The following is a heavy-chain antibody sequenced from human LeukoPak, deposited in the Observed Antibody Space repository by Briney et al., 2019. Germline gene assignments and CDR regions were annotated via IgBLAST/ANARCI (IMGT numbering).Heavy chain of an antibody. J-gene: IGHJ6*02. V-gene: IGHV4-34*01. Sequence: SETLSLTCAVYGGSFSGYYWSWIRQPPGEGLEWIGEINHSGSTNYNPSLKSRVTISVDTSKNQFSLKLSSVTAADTAVYYCARDGYSSGWGYYYYYGMDVWGQGTTVTVSS. CDR1: GGSFSGYY. D-gene: IGHD6-19*01. CDR3: ARDGYSSGWGYYYYYGMDV. CDR2: INHSGST.